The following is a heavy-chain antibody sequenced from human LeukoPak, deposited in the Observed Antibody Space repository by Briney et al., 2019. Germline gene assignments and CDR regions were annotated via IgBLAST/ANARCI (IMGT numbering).Heavy chain of an antibody. CDR1: GGSFSGYY. CDR3: ARQSVGFGEFNFDY. V-gene: IGHV4-34*01. Sequence: PSETLSLTCAVYGGSFSGYYWSWIRQPPGKGLEWIGEINHSGSTNYNPSLKSRVTISVDTSKNQFSLNLSSVTAADTAVYYCARQSVGFGEFNFDYWGQGTLVTVSS. D-gene: IGHD3-10*01. CDR2: INHSGST. J-gene: IGHJ4*02.